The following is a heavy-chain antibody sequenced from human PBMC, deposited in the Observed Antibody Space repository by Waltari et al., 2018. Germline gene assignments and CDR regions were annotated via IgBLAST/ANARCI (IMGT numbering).Heavy chain of an antibody. J-gene: IGHJ5*02. CDR1: GGSFSGYY. CDR2: INHSGST. V-gene: IGHV4-34*01. D-gene: IGHD3-10*01. Sequence: QVQLQQWGAGLLKPSETLSLTCAVYGGSFSGYYWSWIRKPPGKGLEWIGEINHSGSTNYNPSLKSRVTISVDTSKNQFSLKLSSVTAADTAVYYCARAIGGAYYYGSGSRRFDPWGQGTLVTVSS. CDR3: ARAIGGAYYYGSGSRRFDP.